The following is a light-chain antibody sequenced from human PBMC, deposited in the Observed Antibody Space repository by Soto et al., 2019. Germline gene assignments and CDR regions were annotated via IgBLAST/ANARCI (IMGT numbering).Light chain of an antibody. CDR2: GAS. Sequence: EIGLTQSPGTLSLSPEERATLSCRASQSVSSSYLAWYQQKPGQAPRLLIYGASSRATGIPDRFSGSGSGTDFTLIISRLEPEDFAVYYCQQYGSSPLTFGGGTKVEIK. CDR1: QSVSSSY. J-gene: IGKJ4*01. V-gene: IGKV3-20*01. CDR3: QQYGSSPLT.